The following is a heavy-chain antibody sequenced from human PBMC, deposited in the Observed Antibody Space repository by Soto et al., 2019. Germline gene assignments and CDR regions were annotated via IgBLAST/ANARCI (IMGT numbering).Heavy chain of an antibody. J-gene: IGHJ4*02. CDR1: GMTLSNYA. CDR3: AKVPASSLTASRPFDQ. Sequence: EVQLLESGGGLVPPGGFLRLSCVASGMTLSNYAVNWVHQAPGKGLEWVSAISGSGGSTYYAGSVKGRFTIARDNSKNTVFLEMNSLRGEDTAVYYCAKVPASSLTASRPFDQWGQGTLVTVSS. D-gene: IGHD5-18*01. CDR2: ISGSGGST. V-gene: IGHV3-23*01.